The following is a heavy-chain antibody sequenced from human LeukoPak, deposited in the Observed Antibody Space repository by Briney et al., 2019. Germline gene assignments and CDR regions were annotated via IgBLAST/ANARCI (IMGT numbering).Heavy chain of an antibody. CDR3: ARSLDYYDSSGYYYYFDY. Sequence: SVKVSCKASGGTFISYAISWVRQAPGQGLEWMGGIIPIFGTANYAQKFQGRVTITTAESTSTAHMELSSLRSEDTAVYYCARSLDYYDSSGYYYYFDYWGQGTLVTVSS. V-gene: IGHV1-69*05. CDR1: GGTFISYA. D-gene: IGHD3-22*01. CDR2: IIPIFGTA. J-gene: IGHJ4*02.